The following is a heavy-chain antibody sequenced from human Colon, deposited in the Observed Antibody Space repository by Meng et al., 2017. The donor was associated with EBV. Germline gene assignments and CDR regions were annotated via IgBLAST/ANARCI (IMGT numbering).Heavy chain of an antibody. V-gene: IGHV4-30-2*01. D-gene: IGHD2-21*02. J-gene: IGHJ5*02. CDR2: IYHGGTT. Sequence: LQNSDSGLEKPSQSLALTCAVSGDSISSGDYSWSWIRQPPGQGLEWIGYIYHGGTTYNTSLKSRVTISVDNSKNQFSLRLTSVTAADTAVYYCARGPYCGGDCYWFDPWGQGTLVTVSS. CDR1: GDSISSGDYS. CDR3: ARGPYCGGDCYWFDP.